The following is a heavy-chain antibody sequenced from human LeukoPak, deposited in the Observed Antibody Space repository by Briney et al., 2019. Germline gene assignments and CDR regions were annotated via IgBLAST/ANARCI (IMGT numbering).Heavy chain of an antibody. CDR1: GFPFSSYG. Sequence: PGGSLRLSCAASGFPFSSYGMHWVRQAPGKGLEWVAFIRYDGSNKYYADSVKGRFTISRDNSKNTLYLQMNSLRAEDTAVYYCARVYRRYFDYWGQGTLVTVSS. V-gene: IGHV3-30*02. D-gene: IGHD1-14*01. J-gene: IGHJ4*02. CDR2: IRYDGSNK. CDR3: ARVYRRYFDY.